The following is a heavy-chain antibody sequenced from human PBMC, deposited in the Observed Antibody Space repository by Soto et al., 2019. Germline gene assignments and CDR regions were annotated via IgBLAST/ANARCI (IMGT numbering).Heavy chain of an antibody. V-gene: IGHV1-18*01. CDR3: ASFPPPLDP. CDR2: ISAYNGNT. Sequence: ASVKVSCKASGYTFTSYGISWVRQAPGQGLEWMGWISAYNGNTNYAQKLQGRVTTTTDTSTSTAYMELRSLRFDDTAVYYCASFPPPLDPWGQGTLVPVSS. J-gene: IGHJ5*02. CDR1: GYTFTSYG.